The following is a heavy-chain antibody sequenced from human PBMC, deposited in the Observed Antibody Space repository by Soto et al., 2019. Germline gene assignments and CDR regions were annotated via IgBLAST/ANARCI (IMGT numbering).Heavy chain of an antibody. Sequence: QVQLVQSGAEVKKPGSSVKVSCKASGGTFGSYAISWVRQAPGQGLEWMGGIIPMYGTTNYAQKFQGRVTMVADKSTSTVYMDLGSLRTDESAVYYCARGFAYSSAWLDHWGQGTVVTVSS. CDR3: ARGFAYSSAWLDH. J-gene: IGHJ5*02. CDR1: GGTFGSYA. CDR2: IIPMYGTT. V-gene: IGHV1-69*06. D-gene: IGHD6-25*01.